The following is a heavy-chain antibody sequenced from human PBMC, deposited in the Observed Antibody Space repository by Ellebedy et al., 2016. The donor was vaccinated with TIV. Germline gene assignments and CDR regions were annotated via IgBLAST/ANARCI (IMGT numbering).Heavy chain of an antibody. CDR1: GGSIRPSSYY. D-gene: IGHD3-10*02. Sequence: MPSETLSLTCTVSGGSIRPSSYYWSWIRQPPGKGLEWIGYIYYNGSTNYNPSLKSRVTISVDTSKNQFSLRLSSVTAADTAVYHCARALGSGMFDYWGQGTLVTVSS. CDR3: ARALGSGMFDY. J-gene: IGHJ4*02. V-gene: IGHV4-61*01. CDR2: IYYNGST.